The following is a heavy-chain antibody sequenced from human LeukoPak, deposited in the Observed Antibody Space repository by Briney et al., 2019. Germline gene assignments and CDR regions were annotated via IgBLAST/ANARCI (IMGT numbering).Heavy chain of an antibody. CDR2: IYPGDSDT. V-gene: IGHV5-51*01. Sequence: KFGESLKISCKGSGYSFTSYWIGWVRQMPGKGLEWMGIIYPGDSDTRYSPSLQGQVTISADKSISTAYLQWSSLKASDTAMYYCARQRYDSSGYLFYFDYWGQGTLVTVSS. D-gene: IGHD3-22*01. CDR3: ARQRYDSSGYLFYFDY. J-gene: IGHJ4*02. CDR1: GYSFTSYW.